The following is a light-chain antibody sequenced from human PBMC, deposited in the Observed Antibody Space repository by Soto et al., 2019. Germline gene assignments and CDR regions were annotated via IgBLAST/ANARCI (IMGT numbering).Light chain of an antibody. V-gene: IGKV3-15*01. J-gene: IGKJ3*01. CDR3: QQYDIRPPFT. CDR2: GAS. Sequence: EVAMTQSPATLSVSPGERAILSCRTSQGVSSNLAWYQQKPGLPPRLLIYGASTRATGIPARFSGSGSGTEFTLTISSLQSEDFAVYYFQQYDIRPPFTFGPGTKVDIK. CDR1: QGVSSN.